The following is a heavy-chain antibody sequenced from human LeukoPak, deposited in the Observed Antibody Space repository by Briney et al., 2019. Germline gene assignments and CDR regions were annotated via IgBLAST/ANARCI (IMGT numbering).Heavy chain of an antibody. V-gene: IGHV3-11*01. CDR1: GFTVSSNY. CDR2: ISSSGSTI. CDR3: ARDARGGMDV. J-gene: IGHJ6*02. Sequence: GGSLRLSCAASGFTVSSNYMSWVRQAPGKGLEWVSYISSSGSTIYYADSVKGRFTISRDNAKNSLYLQMNSLRAEDTAVYYCARDARGGMDVWGQGTTVTVSS.